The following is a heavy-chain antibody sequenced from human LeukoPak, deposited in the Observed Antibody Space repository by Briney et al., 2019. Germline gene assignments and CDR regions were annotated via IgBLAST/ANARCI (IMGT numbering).Heavy chain of an antibody. CDR1: GFTFSNSW. J-gene: IGHJ6*02. V-gene: IGHV3-7*01. Sequence: GGSLRLSCAASGFTFSNSWMTWVSQAPGKGLQWVAHINQDGGDKNYLDSVRGRFTISRDNAKNSLYLQMNSLTADDTAVYYCARGHYDLNLWGQGTTVTVSS. CDR3: ARGHYDLNL. CDR2: INQDGGDK.